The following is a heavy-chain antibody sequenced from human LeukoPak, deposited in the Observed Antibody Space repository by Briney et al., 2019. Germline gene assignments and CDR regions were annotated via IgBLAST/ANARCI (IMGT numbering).Heavy chain of an antibody. CDR2: IWNDGSNK. CDR1: GFTFSSYG. V-gene: IGHV3-33*01. J-gene: IGHJ4*02. CDR3: ATLRDY. Sequence: GGSLRLSCAASGFTFSSYGMRWVRQAPGKGLEWVAVIWNDGSNKYYADSVKGRFTLSRDNSKNTLYLRMNSLRAEVTAVYFCATLRDYWGQGTLVTVSS.